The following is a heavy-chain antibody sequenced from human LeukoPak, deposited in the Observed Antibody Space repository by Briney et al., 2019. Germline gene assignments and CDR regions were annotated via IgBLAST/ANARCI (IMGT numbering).Heavy chain of an antibody. D-gene: IGHD3-10*01. Sequence: ASVKVSCKASAYTFTNYVIRWVRQAPGQGLEWWGWIIAYNGNTNYAQKFQGRVTMTTDTSTSTAYMQLTSQRSDDPAVYFCARCGTYFYASGSPSGAFDIWGQAIMVTVSS. V-gene: IGHV1-18*01. CDR3: ARCGTYFYASGSPSGAFDI. CDR1: AYTFTNYV. CDR2: IIAYNGNT. J-gene: IGHJ3*02.